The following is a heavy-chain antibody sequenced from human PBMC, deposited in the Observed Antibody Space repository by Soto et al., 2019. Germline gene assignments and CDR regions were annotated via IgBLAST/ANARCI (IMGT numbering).Heavy chain of an antibody. V-gene: IGHV1-58*01. J-gene: IGHJ4*01. CDR1: GFTFTSSA. CDR2: IVVGSGNT. Sequence: ASVKVSCKASGFTFTSSAVQWVRQARGQRLEWIGWIVVGSGNTNYAQKFQERVTITRDMSTSTAYMELSSLRSEDTAVYYCAADPLLYCSGGSCYHYYFDYWG. CDR3: AADPLLYCSGGSCYHYYFDY. D-gene: IGHD2-15*01.